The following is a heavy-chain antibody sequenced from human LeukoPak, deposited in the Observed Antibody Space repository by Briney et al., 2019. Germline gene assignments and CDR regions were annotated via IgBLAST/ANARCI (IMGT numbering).Heavy chain of an antibody. V-gene: IGHV3-21*01. CDR1: GFTFSSKS. D-gene: IGHD5-18*01. J-gene: IGHJ4*02. CDR2: ISSSSSYI. Sequence: GGSLRLSCAASGFTFSSKSMNWVRQAPGKGLEWVSSISSSSSYIYYADSVKGRFTISRDNAKNSLYLQMNSLRAEDTAVYYCARDIDTAMTNDYWGQGTLVTVSS. CDR3: ARDIDTAMTNDY.